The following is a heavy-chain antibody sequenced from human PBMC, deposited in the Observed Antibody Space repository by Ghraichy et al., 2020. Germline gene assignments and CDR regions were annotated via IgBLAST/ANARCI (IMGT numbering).Heavy chain of an antibody. CDR1: GGSFSGYY. D-gene: IGHD3-22*01. CDR3: ARGGGVYDSSGYYFDY. V-gene: IGHV4-34*01. CDR2: INHSGST. J-gene: IGHJ4*02. Sequence: SQTLSLTCAVYGGSFSGYYWSWIRQPPGKGLEWIGEINHSGSTNYNPSLKSRVTISVDTSKNQFSLKLSSVTAADTAVYYCARGGGVYDSSGYYFDYWGQGTLVTVSS.